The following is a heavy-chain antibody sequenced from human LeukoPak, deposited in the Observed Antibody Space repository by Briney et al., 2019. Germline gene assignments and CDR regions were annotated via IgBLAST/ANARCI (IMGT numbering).Heavy chain of an antibody. CDR2: IIPILGIA. D-gene: IGHD2-15*01. CDR3: GCSGSYDAFDI. CDR1: GGTFSSYA. J-gene: IGHJ3*02. Sequence: ASVKVSCKASGGTFSSYAISWVRQAPGQRLEWMGRIIPILGIANYAQKFQGRVTITADKSTSTAYMELGSLRSEDTAVYYCGCSGSYDAFDIWGQGTMVTVSS. V-gene: IGHV1-69*04.